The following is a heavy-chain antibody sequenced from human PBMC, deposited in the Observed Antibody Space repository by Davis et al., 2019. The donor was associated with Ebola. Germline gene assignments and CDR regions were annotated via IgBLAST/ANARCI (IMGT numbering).Heavy chain of an antibody. V-gene: IGHV3-74*01. CDR2: INGHGSTT. J-gene: IGHJ6*02. CDR3: ARDRNPYGLDV. D-gene: IGHD1-14*01. CDR1: GFTFSTYW. Sequence: GESLKISCAASGFTFSTYWMHWVRQSPGQGLEWVSRINGHGSTTNYADSVKGRFTISRDNAKNTLYLQINSLRAEDTAMYYCARDRNPYGLDVWGQGTTVTVS.